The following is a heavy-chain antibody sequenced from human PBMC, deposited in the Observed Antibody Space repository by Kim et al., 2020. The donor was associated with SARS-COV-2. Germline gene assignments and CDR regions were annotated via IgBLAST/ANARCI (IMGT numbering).Heavy chain of an antibody. CDR2: ISGIIGST. Sequence: GGSLRLSCAASGFTFSSYAMSWVRQAPGKGLEWVSAISGIIGSTYYADSVKGRFTISRDNSKNTLYLQMNSLRAEDTALYYCAKEARIREVTIFGVVPSPNWFDPWGQGTLVTVSS. J-gene: IGHJ5*02. V-gene: IGHV3-23*01. CDR1: GFTFSSYA. CDR3: AKEARIREVTIFGVVPSPNWFDP. D-gene: IGHD3-3*01.